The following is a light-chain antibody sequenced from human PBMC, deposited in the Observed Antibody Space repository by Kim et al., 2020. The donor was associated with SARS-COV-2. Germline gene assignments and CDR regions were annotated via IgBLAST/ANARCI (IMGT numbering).Light chain of an antibody. J-gene: IGKJ1*01. V-gene: IGKV4-1*01. CDR2: WAS. Sequence: DIVMTQSPDSLAVSLGERATINCKSSQSLLYSSNNKNYLAWYQQKPGHPPKLLIYWASTRESGVPDRFSGSGSGTDFTLTISSLQAEDVAVYYCQQYYITPRTFGQGTKVDIK. CDR3: QQYYITPRT. CDR1: QSLLYSSNNKNY.